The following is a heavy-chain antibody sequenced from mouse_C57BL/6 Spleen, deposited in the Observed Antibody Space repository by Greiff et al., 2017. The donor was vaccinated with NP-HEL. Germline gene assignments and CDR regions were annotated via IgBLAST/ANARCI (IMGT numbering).Heavy chain of an antibody. J-gene: IGHJ2*01. V-gene: IGHV1-55*01. D-gene: IGHD1-1*01. Sequence: VKLQESGAELVKPGASVKMSCKASGYTFTSYWITWVKQRPGQGLEWIGDIYPGSGSTNYNEKFKSKATLTVDTSSSTAYMQLSSLTSEDSAVYYCARGGTVVAGDYWGQGTTLTVSS. CDR2: IYPGSGST. CDR1: GYTFTSYW. CDR3: ARGGTVVAGDY.